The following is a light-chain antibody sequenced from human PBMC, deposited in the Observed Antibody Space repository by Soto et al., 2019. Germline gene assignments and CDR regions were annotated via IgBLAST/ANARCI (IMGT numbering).Light chain of an antibody. Sequence: QSALTQPASVSGSPWQSITMSCTGTSSDVGGYDYVSWYQQHPGKVPKLIIFEVSSRPAWISNRVSASKSGNTASLTIPGLQADDEADYYCSSYTTSSSDVFGTGTKVTVL. J-gene: IGLJ1*01. CDR1: SSDVGGYDY. CDR3: SSYTTSSSDV. V-gene: IGLV2-14*01. CDR2: EVS.